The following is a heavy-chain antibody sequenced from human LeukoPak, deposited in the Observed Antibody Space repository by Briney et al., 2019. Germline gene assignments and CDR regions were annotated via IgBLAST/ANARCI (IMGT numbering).Heavy chain of an antibody. J-gene: IGHJ1*01. V-gene: IGHV4-39*01. CDR3: ASLSSYSSGLIQH. CDR2: IYYSGGT. Sequence: PSETLYLTCTVSGGSISSSSYYWGWIRQPPGKGLEGIGSIYYSGGTYYNPALKSRVTISVDTSKNQFSLKLSSVTAADTAVYYCASLSSYSSGLIQHWGQGTLVTVSS. D-gene: IGHD6-19*01. CDR1: GGSISSSSYY.